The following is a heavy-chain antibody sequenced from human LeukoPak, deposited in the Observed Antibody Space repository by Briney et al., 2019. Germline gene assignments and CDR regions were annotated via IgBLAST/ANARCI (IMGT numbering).Heavy chain of an antibody. Sequence: SETLSLTCTVSGGSISSYYWSWIRQPPGVGLEWIGYIYYSGSTNYNPSLKSRVTISVDTSKNQFSLKLSSVTAADTAAYYCAREGDGYSSNYGMDVWGQGTTVTVSS. CDR2: IYYSGST. V-gene: IGHV4-59*01. D-gene: IGHD5-24*01. J-gene: IGHJ6*02. CDR3: AREGDGYSSNYGMDV. CDR1: GGSISSYY.